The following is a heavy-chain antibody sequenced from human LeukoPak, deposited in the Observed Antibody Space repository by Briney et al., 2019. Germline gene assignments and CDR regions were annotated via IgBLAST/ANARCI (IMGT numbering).Heavy chain of an antibody. V-gene: IGHV1-2*02. J-gene: IGHJ3*01. CDR1: GYTFTGYY. D-gene: IGHD3-22*01. CDR2: INPNSGGT. Sequence: ASVKVSCKASGYTFTGYYMHWVRQAPGQGLEWMGWINPNSGGTNYAQKFQGRVTMTRDTSISTAYMELSRLRSDDTAVYYCARDFDYYDSSDAFDVWGQGTMVTVSS. CDR3: ARDFDYYDSSDAFDV.